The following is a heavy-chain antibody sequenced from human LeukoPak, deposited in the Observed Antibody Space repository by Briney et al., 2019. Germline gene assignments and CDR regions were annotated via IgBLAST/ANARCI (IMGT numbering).Heavy chain of an antibody. CDR1: GYTFTGYY. J-gene: IGHJ4*02. V-gene: IGHV1-2*02. CDR2: INPNSGGT. Sequence: GASVKVSCKASGYTFTGYYLHWVRQAPGQGLEWMGWINPNSGGTNYGQKFQGRVTMTSDTSISTAYMELSRLTSDDTAVYYCARNTRSTLAYDYWGQGTLVTVSS. CDR3: ARNTRSTLAYDY. D-gene: IGHD1-1*01.